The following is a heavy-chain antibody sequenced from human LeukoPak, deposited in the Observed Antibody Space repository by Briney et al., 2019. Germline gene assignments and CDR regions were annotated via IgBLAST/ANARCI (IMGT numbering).Heavy chain of an antibody. D-gene: IGHD3-22*01. J-gene: IGHJ4*02. CDR1: GFAVSSNY. CDR3: AKDQSSGYYKTFDY. CDR2: IYSGGST. Sequence: GGSLRLSCAASGFAVSSNYMSWVRQAPGKGLEWVSIIYSGGSTFYADSVKGRFTISRDNSKNTLYLQMNSLRAEDTAVYYCAKDQSSGYYKTFDYWGQGTLVTVSS. V-gene: IGHV3-53*05.